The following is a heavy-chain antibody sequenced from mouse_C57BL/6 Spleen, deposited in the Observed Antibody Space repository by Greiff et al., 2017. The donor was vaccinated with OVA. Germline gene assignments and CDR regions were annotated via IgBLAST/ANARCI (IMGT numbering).Heavy chain of an antibody. Sequence: VQLQESGAELVKPGASVKISCKASGYAFSSYWMNWVKQRPGKGLEWIGQIYPGDGDTNYNGKFKGKATLTADKSSSTAYMQLSSLTSEDSAVYFCARHYYGRGFDYWGQGTTRTVSS. D-gene: IGHD1-1*01. CDR3: ARHYYGRGFDY. J-gene: IGHJ2*01. CDR2: IYPGDGDT. V-gene: IGHV1-80*01. CDR1: GYAFSSYW.